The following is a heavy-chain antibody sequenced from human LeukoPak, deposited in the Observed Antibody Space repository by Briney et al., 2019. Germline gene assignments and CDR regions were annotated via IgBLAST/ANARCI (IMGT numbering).Heavy chain of an antibody. V-gene: IGHV1-69*05. CDR2: IIPIFGTA. D-gene: IGHD2-15*01. Sequence: GASVKVSCKASGGTFSSYAISWVRQDPGQGLEWMGRIIPIFGTANYAQKFQGRVTITTDESTSTAYMELSSLRSEDTAVYYCARAPLWRASKNDIVVVVAAQDYWGQGTLVTVSS. J-gene: IGHJ4*02. CDR1: GGTFSSYA. CDR3: ARAPLWRASKNDIVVVVAAQDY.